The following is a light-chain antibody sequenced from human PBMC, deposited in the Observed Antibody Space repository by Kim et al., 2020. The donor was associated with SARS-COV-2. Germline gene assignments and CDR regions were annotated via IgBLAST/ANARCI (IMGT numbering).Light chain of an antibody. J-gene: IGKJ4*01. CDR2: TPS. CDR3: QQYYSVPLT. V-gene: IGKV1-NL1*01. Sequence: ASVGDRVTITCRASQGISNSLVWYQHKSGKAPNLLLYTPSTLHSGVPSRFSGSGSGTDYTLTISSLQPEDFATYYCQQYYSVPLTFGGGTKVDIK. CDR1: QGISNS.